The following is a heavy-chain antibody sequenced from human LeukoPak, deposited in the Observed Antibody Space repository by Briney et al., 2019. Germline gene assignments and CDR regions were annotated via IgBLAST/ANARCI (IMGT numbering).Heavy chain of an antibody. CDR3: ASVPYGSASLHYYYMDV. V-gene: IGHV3-21*01. CDR2: ISGTSSSI. D-gene: IGHD3-10*01. Sequence: GGSLRLSCAASGFTITNYTMTWVRQAPGQGLEWVSSISGTSSSIYYADSVKGRFTISRDNAKKSLYLQMNSLRAEDTAVYYCASVPYGSASLHYYYMDVWGKGTTATVSS. CDR1: GFTITNYT. J-gene: IGHJ6*03.